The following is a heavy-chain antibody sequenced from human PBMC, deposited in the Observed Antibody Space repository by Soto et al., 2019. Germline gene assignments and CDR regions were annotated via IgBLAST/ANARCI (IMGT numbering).Heavy chain of an antibody. Sequence: ASVKVSCKASGYTFTSYGISWVRQAPGQGLEWMGWISAYNGNTNYAQELQGRVTMTTDTSTSTAYMELRSLRSDDTAVYYCARVNSGSSIYYYYYGMDVWGQGTTVTVSS. CDR1: GYTFTSYG. J-gene: IGHJ6*02. V-gene: IGHV1-18*01. CDR3: ARVNSGSSIYYYYYGMDV. D-gene: IGHD1-26*01. CDR2: ISAYNGNT.